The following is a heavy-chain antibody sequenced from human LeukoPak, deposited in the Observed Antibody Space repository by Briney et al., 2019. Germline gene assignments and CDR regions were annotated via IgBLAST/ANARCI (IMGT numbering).Heavy chain of an antibody. CDR3: ATDFYDST. V-gene: IGHV3-15*07. Sequence: AGGSLRLSCATSGFTFSNAWMNWVRQAPGKGLEWVGRIRSNSDGGTIDYAAPVKGRFTLSRDDSKTTLYLQMNSLQTEDTAVYYCATDFYDSTWGQGTLVTVSS. CDR2: IRSNSDGGTI. CDR1: GFTFSNAW. D-gene: IGHD3-22*01. J-gene: IGHJ5*02.